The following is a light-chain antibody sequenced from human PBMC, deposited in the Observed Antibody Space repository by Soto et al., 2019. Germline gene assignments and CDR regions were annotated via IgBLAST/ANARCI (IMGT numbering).Light chain of an antibody. CDR1: QTVNSKY. J-gene: IGKJ4*01. Sequence: LLTQSPGTLSLSPGERAALSCRASQTVNSKYFAWYQQKPGQAPRLLIYDASNRATGIPARFSGSGSGTDFTLTISSLEPEDFAVYYCQQRSSWLTFGGGTKVDIK. V-gene: IGKV3-11*01. CDR2: DAS. CDR3: QQRSSWLT.